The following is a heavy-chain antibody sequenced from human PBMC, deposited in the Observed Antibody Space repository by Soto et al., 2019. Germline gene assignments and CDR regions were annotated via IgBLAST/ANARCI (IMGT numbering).Heavy chain of an antibody. CDR3: ARSNWNYVRTLDY. Sequence: QVQIQESGPGLVKPSGTLSLACSVSSVSVSGSYWCAWVRQPPGKGLEWIGEIDHSGHTNYNPSLKSLVTMSLDNSKNQFSLNLRSVTAADTAVYYCARSNWNYVRTLDYWGQGTQVIVSS. V-gene: IGHV4-4*02. CDR2: IDHSGHT. J-gene: IGHJ4*02. CDR1: SVSVSGSYW. D-gene: IGHD1-7*01.